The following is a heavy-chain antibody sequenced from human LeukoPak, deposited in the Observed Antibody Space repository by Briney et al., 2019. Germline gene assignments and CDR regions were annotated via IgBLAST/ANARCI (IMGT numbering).Heavy chain of an antibody. CDR3: ARDKYGYNTPIDY. Sequence: GGSLRLSCVASGFTFSDAWMSWVRQAPGKGLEWVAVISYDGSNKYHADSVKGRFTISRDNPKNTLYLQMNSLRLEDTAVYYCARDKYGYNTPIDYWGQGTLVTVSS. V-gene: IGHV3-30-3*01. D-gene: IGHD5-24*01. CDR2: ISYDGSNK. J-gene: IGHJ4*02. CDR1: GFTFSDAW.